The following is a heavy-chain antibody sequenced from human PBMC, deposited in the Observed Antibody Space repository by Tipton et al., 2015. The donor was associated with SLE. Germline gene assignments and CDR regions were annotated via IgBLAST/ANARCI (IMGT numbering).Heavy chain of an antibody. CDR1: GGSISSGGYY. CDR3: ARGQMATNYYFDY. Sequence: TLSLTCTVSGGSISSGGYYWSWIRQPPGQGLEWLGYIYYSGSTYYNPTLKSRVTISVDTSKNQFSLKLGSVTAAATAVYYCARGQMATNYYFDYWGQGTLVTVSS. V-gene: IGHV4-31*03. D-gene: IGHD5-24*01. J-gene: IGHJ4*02. CDR2: IYYSGST.